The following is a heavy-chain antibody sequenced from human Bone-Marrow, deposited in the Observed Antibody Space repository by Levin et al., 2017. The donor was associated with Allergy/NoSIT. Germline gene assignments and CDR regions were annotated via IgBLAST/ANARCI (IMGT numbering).Heavy chain of an antibody. CDR2: ISYDGSNE. CDR3: AKDGQEQTSYYSSPGNYYNAWFST. CDR1: GFNFNLYG. V-gene: IGHV3-30*18. D-gene: IGHD3-10*01. J-gene: IGHJ5*02. Sequence: GGSLRLSCAASGFNFNLYGMHWVRQAPGKGLEWVAVISYDGSNENSADSVKGRFTVSRDNSKSTLYLQMSSLRAEDTALYFCAKDGQEQTSYYSSPGNYYNAWFSTWGQGTLVTVSS.